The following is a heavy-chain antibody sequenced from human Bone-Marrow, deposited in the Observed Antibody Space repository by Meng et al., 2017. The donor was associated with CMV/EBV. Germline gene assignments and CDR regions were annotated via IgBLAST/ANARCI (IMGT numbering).Heavy chain of an antibody. CDR2: ISGSGGST. CDR1: CSVSSYA. D-gene: IGHD5-12*01. Sequence: CSVSSYAMSWVGQARGKGLEWVSAISGSGGSTYYADSVKGRFTISRDNSKNTLYLQMNSLRAEDTAVYYCAKAGGDMVATAYWYFDLWGRGTLVTVSS. CDR3: AKAGGDMVATAYWYFDL. V-gene: IGHV3-23*01. J-gene: IGHJ2*01.